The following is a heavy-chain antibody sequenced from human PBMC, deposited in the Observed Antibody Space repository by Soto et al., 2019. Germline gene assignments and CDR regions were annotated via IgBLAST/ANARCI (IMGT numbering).Heavy chain of an antibody. J-gene: IGHJ6*02. CDR3: ARDIAVAGNPSNYYYYYGMDV. V-gene: IGHV1-18*01. CDR2: ISAYNGNT. CDR1: GYTFTSYG. D-gene: IGHD6-19*01. Sequence: ASVKVSCKASGYTFTSYGISWVRQAPGQGLEWMGWISAYNGNTNYAQKLQGRVTMTTDTSTSTAYMELRSLRSDDTAVYYCARDIAVAGNPSNYYYYYGMDVWGQGTTVTVSS.